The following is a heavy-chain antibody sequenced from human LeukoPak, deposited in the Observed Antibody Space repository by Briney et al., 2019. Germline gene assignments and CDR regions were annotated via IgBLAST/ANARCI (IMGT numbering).Heavy chain of an antibody. D-gene: IGHD3-9*01. J-gene: IGHJ5*02. CDR2: INHSGST. CDR1: GFTFEDYG. V-gene: IGHV4-34*01. Sequence: GSLRLSCAASGFTFEDYGMSWVRQAPGKGLEWIGEINHSGSTNYNPSLKSRVTISVDTSKNQFSLKLSSVTAADTAVYYCARPLVSPRRTYYDILTGSGWFDPWGQGTLVTVSS. CDR3: ARPLVSPRRTYYDILTGSGWFDP.